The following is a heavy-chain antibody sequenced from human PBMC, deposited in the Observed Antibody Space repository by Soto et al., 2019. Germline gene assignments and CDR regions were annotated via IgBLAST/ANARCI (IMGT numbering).Heavy chain of an antibody. D-gene: IGHD3-22*01. CDR3: AGDYDSSGSTLHFQH. J-gene: IGHJ1*01. V-gene: IGHV1-58*02. Sequence: EASVKVSSKASGFTFTSSAMQWVRQARGQRLEWIGWIVVGSGNTNYAQKFQERVTITRDMSTSTAYMELSSLRSEDTAVYYCAGDYDSSGSTLHFQHWGQGTLVTVSS. CDR2: IVVGSGNT. CDR1: GFTFTSSA.